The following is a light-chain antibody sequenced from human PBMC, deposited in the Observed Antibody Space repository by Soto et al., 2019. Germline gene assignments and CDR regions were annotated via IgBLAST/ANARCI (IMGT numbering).Light chain of an antibody. CDR1: QSVGSN. CDR3: QQYNNWPPNT. V-gene: IGKV3-15*01. CDR2: GAS. J-gene: IGKJ2*01. Sequence: EIEMTQSPATLFVSPGERATLSCRASQSVGSNLAWYQRKPGQAPRLLIYGASTRATGIPARFSGSGSGTEFTLTISSLQFEDFAVYFCQQYNNWPPNTFGQGTKLEIK.